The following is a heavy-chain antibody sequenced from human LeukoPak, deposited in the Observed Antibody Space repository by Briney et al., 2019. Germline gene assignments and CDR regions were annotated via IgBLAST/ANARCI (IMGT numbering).Heavy chain of an antibody. J-gene: IGHJ4*02. CDR2: ISWNSDST. D-gene: IGHD6-19*01. CDR1: GFTFDAYA. CDR3: AKPKTTSSGWYFFDN. Sequence: GGSLRLSCAASGFTFDAYAMPWVRQAPGKGLEWVSGISWNSDSTGYADSVKGRFTISRDNAKNSLYLQMHSLRLEDTALYYCAKPKTTSSGWYFFDNWGQGTLVTVSS. V-gene: IGHV3-9*01.